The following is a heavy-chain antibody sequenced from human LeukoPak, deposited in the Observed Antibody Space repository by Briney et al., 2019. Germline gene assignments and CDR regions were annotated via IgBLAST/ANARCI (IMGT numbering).Heavy chain of an antibody. J-gene: IGHJ4*02. Sequence: SVNVSCKAPGGTFSTYAISWMRRAPGQGLEWMGGIIPISGTVNYAQKFQGRVTIIADASTSTAHMELSSLRSEDTAVYYCGRGVRNSGSYYVDYWGQGTLVTVSS. CDR2: IIPISGTV. V-gene: IGHV1-69*13. CDR1: GGTFSTYA. D-gene: IGHD1-26*01. CDR3: GRGVRNSGSYYVDY.